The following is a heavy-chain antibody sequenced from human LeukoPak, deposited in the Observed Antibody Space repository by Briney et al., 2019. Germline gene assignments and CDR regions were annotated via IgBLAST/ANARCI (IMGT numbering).Heavy chain of an antibody. CDR2: IYYSGST. CDR3: ARAGDSYSSGWWSWFDP. CDR1: GGSISSYY. V-gene: IGHV4-59*01. J-gene: IGHJ5*02. Sequence: SETLSLTCTVSGGSISSYYWSWIRQPPGKGLEWIGYIYYSGSTNYNPSLKSRVTISVDTSKNQFSLKLSSVPAADTAVYYCARAGDSYSSGWWSWFDPWGQGTLVTVSS. D-gene: IGHD6-19*01.